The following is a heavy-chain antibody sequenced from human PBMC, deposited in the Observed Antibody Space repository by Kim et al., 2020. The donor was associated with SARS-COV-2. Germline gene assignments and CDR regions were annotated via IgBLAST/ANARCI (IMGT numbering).Heavy chain of an antibody. V-gene: IGHV4-39*01. CDR3: ARHRTEDLVLVPADIDGGVLDF. D-gene: IGHD2-2*01. J-gene: IGHJ4*02. CDR2: IFYSGST. CDR1: GGSITSDYYY. Sequence: SETLSLSCSVSGGSITSDYYYWGWVRQPPRKGLEWIGSIFYSGSTFYNPSLKSRVTISVDTSKDQFSLRLISVTAADTAVYYCARHRTEDLVLVPADIDGGVLDFGGQGILVTVSS.